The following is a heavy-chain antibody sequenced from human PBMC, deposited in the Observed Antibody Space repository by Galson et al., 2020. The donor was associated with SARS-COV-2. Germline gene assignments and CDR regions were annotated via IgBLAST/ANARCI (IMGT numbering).Heavy chain of an antibody. D-gene: IGHD3-3*01. J-gene: IGHJ4*02. CDR1: GFTFSNYG. Sequence: GGSLRLSCAASGFTFSNYGMHWVRQAPGKGLEWVSCISYDGSETSYADSVKGRFAISRDDPKNTLFLQMNSLRPDDTAVYYCARADFDFNYEWRLTGSYWGQGTLVTVSS. CDR2: ISYDGSET. V-gene: IGHV3-30*03. CDR3: ARADFDFNYEWRLTGSY.